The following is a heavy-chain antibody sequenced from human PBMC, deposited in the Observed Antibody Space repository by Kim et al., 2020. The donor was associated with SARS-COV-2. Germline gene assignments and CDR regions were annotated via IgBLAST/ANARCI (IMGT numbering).Heavy chain of an antibody. J-gene: IGHJ4*02. CDR2: IYYSGST. CDR1: GGSISSSSYY. Sequence: SETLSLTCTVSGGSISSSSYYWGWIRQPPGKGLEWIGSIYYSGSTYYNPSLKSRVTISVDTSKNQFSLKLSSVTAADTAVYYCAATYGDYGASFDYWGQGTLVTVSS. V-gene: IGHV4-39*01. CDR3: AATYGDYGASFDY. D-gene: IGHD4-17*01.